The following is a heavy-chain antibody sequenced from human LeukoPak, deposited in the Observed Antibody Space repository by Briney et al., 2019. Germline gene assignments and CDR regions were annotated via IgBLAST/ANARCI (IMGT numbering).Heavy chain of an antibody. CDR3: ARVPGATANWYFDL. J-gene: IGHJ2*01. D-gene: IGHD3-10*01. CDR2: IYTSGST. CDR1: GGSISSYY. Sequence: LETLSLTCTVSGGSISSYYWSWIRQPAGKGLEWIGRIYTSGSTNYNPSLKSRVTMSVDTSKNQFSLKLSSVTAADTAVYYCARVPGATANWYFDLWGRGTLVTVSS. V-gene: IGHV4-4*07.